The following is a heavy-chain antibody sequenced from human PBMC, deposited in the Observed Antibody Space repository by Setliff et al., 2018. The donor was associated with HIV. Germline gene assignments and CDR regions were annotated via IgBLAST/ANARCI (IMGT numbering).Heavy chain of an antibody. J-gene: IGHJ4*02. Sequence: PSETLSLTCTVSGGSISSGSYYWSWIRQPAGKGLEWIGRIYTSGSTNYNPSLKSRVTISVDTSKNQFSLKLSSVTAADTAVYYCVGDDTKVPFDYWGQGTLVTVSS. CDR2: IYTSGST. CDR3: VGDDTKVPFDY. CDR1: GGSISSGSYY. D-gene: IGHD3-10*01. V-gene: IGHV4-61*02.